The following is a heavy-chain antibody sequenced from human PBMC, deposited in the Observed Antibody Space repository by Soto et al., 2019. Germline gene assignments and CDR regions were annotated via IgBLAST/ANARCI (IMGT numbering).Heavy chain of an antibody. CDR3: AREGVY. Sequence: GGSLRLSCVASGFTFSAHEMNWVRQAPGEGLEWISYISGSGTAEYYADSVKGRFSISRDNAQNTLHLQMNGLKVEDTGIYYCAREGVYWGQGTLVTVSS. D-gene: IGHD2-8*01. V-gene: IGHV3-48*03. J-gene: IGHJ4*02. CDR1: GFTFSAHE. CDR2: ISGSGTAE.